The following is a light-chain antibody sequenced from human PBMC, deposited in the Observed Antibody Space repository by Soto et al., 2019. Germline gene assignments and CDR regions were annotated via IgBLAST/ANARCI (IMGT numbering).Light chain of an antibody. V-gene: IGKV3-15*01. CDR1: QSVRSN. Sequence: EIVMKLSPATLSVSPGDWATLSCRASQSVRSNLAWYQQRPGQAPRLLIYGASTRATGIPARFSGSGSGTEFTLIIDSLQSEDFAVYYCQQYNILPRTFGQGGMVDIK. J-gene: IGKJ1*01. CDR2: GAS. CDR3: QQYNILPRT.